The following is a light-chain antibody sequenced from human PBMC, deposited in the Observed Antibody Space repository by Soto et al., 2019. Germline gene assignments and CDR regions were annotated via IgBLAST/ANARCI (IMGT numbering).Light chain of an antibody. CDR1: QSVSSSY. CDR3: QQYGSSPPIT. V-gene: IGKV3-20*01. Sequence: EIVLTQSQATLSLSPGERATLSCRAGQSVSSSYLAWYQQKPGQARRRLIYGASSGATGIPDRFSGSGSGPDFTLTISRLEPEDFAVYYCQQYGSSPPITFGQGTRLEI. CDR2: GAS. J-gene: IGKJ5*01.